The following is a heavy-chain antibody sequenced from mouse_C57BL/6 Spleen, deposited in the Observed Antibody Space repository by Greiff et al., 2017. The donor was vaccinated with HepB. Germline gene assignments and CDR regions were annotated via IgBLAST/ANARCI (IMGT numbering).Heavy chain of an antibody. CDR3: TTGYLTGGY. CDR1: GFNIKDDY. V-gene: IGHV14-4*01. D-gene: IGHD4-1*01. J-gene: IGHJ2*01. Sequence: EVKLVESGAELVSPGASVKLSCTASGFNIKDDYMHWVKQRPEQGLEWIGWIDPENGDTEYASKFQGKATITADTSSNTAYLQLSSLTSEDTAVYYCTTGYLTGGYWGQGTTLTVSS. CDR2: IDPENGDT.